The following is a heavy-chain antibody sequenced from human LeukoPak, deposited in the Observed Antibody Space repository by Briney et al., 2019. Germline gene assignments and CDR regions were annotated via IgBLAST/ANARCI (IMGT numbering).Heavy chain of an antibody. CDR2: IYYSGST. CDR3: ARVTGYVIEDNFDY. CDR1: RGSISGYY. D-gene: IGHD2-15*01. V-gene: IGHV4-59*01. Sequence: SETLSLTCNVSRGSISGYYWSWLRQTPEKGLEWIGYIYYSGSTNYNPSLKSRVTISVDTSKNQFSLKLRSVTAADTAVYYCARVTGYVIEDNFDYWGRGTLVTVSS. J-gene: IGHJ4*02.